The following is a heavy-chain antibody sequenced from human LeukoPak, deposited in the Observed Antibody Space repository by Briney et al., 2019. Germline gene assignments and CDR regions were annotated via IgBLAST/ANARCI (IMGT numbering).Heavy chain of an antibody. V-gene: IGHV3-21*01. Sequence: PGGSLRLSCAASGFTFSIYSMNWVRQAPGKGLEWVSSISSSSSYIYYADSVRGRFTISRDNAKNSLYLQMNSLRAEDTAVYYCAAAVDYYDSAGFDYWGQGTLVTVSS. D-gene: IGHD3-22*01. J-gene: IGHJ4*02. CDR2: ISSSSSYI. CDR1: GFTFSIYS. CDR3: AAAVDYYDSAGFDY.